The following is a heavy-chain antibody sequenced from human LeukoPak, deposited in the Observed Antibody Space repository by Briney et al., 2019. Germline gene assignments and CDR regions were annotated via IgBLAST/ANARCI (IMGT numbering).Heavy chain of an antibody. V-gene: IGHV3-74*03. CDR1: GITFRSYW. Sequence: GGSLRLSCSASGITFRSYWMHWVRHGPGEGPVWVSYITTDGSNTEYADSVKGRFTISRDNAKNMLYLEMNSLRADDTAVFYCARGFHDAFDIWGQGTMVTVSS. CDR2: ITTDGSNT. CDR3: ARGFHDAFDI. J-gene: IGHJ3*02.